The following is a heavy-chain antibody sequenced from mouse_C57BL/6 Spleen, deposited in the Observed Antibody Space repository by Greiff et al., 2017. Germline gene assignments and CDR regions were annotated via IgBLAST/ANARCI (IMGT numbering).Heavy chain of an antibody. Sequence: VQLQQPGAELVKPGASVKMSCKASGYTFTSYWITWVKQRPEQGLEWIGRIDPANGNTKYAPKFQGKATITADTSSNTAYLQLSSLTSEDTAIYYCARSLSYYAPDYWGQGTTLTVSS. CDR3: ARSLSYYAPDY. D-gene: IGHD1-1*02. J-gene: IGHJ2*01. V-gene: IGHV14-3*01. CDR1: GYTFTSYW. CDR2: IDPANGNT.